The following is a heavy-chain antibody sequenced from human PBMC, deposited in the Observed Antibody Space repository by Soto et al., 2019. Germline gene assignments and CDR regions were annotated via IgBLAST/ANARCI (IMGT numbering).Heavy chain of an antibody. CDR2: IYTSGST. Sequence: SETLSLTCTVSGGSISSYYWSWIRQPAGKGLEWIGRIYTSGSTNYNPSLKSRVTMSVDTSKNQFSLKLSSVTAADTAVYYCARTGYSSGWYVFDYWGQGTLVTVSS. D-gene: IGHD6-19*01. V-gene: IGHV4-4*07. CDR1: GGSISSYY. CDR3: ARTGYSSGWYVFDY. J-gene: IGHJ4*02.